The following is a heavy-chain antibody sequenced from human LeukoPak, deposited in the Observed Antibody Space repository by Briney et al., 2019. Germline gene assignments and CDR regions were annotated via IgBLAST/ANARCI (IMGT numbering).Heavy chain of an antibody. V-gene: IGHV3-30*18. D-gene: IGHD5-24*01. J-gene: IGHJ4*02. CDR3: AKGLGEVRWSLDY. Sequence: GGSLRLSCAASGFTFSNYGMHWVRQAPGKGLEWVAVMSYDGSNKYYADSVKGRFTISRDNSKNTLYLQMNSLRAEDTAVYYCAKGLGEVRWSLDYWGQGTLVTVSS. CDR1: GFTFSNYG. CDR2: MSYDGSNK.